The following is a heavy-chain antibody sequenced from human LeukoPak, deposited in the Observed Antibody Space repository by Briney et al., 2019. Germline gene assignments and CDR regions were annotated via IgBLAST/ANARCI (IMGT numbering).Heavy chain of an antibody. D-gene: IGHD3-10*01. CDR2: TRFDGTNK. CDR3: AITIRGLEYFQH. Sequence: GGSLRLSCAASGFTFSSFGMHWVRQAPGKGLEWVAFTRFDGTNKYYADSVKGRFTISRDNSKNTLYLQMNSLRAEDTAVYYCAITIRGLEYFQHWGQGTLVTVSS. J-gene: IGHJ1*01. V-gene: IGHV3-30*02. CDR1: GFTFSSFG.